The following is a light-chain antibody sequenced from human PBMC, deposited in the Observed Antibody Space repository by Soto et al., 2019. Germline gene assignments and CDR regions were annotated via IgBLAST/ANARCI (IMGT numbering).Light chain of an antibody. J-gene: IGLJ1*01. CDR2: LNSDGSH. Sequence: QPVLTQSPSASASLGDSVKLTCTRRLGHSSYDIAWHQQQPEKGPRYVMKLNSDGSHSKGDGIPDRFSGSSSGTERYRTISSLQSEDEADYYCQPGGTGIQRVFGTGSQRTVL. CDR3: QPGGTGIQRV. V-gene: IGLV4-69*01. CDR1: LGHSSYD.